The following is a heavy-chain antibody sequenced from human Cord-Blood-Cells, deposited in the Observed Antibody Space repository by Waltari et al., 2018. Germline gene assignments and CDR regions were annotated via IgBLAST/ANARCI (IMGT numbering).Heavy chain of an antibody. CDR2: ISGSGGST. V-gene: IGHV3-23*04. CDR1: GFPFSSYA. CDR3: AKLRRAAMDAFDI. J-gene: IGHJ3*02. Sequence: EVQLVESGGGLVQPGGSLRLSCAASGFPFSSYAMSWVRPAPGKGLEWVSAISGSGGSTYYADSVKGRFTISRDNSKNTLYLQMNSLRAEDTAVYYCAKLRRAAMDAFDIWGQGTMVTVSS.